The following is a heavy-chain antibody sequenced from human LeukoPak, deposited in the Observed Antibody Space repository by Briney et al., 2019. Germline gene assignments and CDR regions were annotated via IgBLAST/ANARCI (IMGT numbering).Heavy chain of an antibody. CDR2: MSDSGGNS. J-gene: IGHJ4*02. Sequence: GGSLRLSCAASGFIFNNYAMSWVRQAPGKGLEWVSSMSDSGGNSYYADSVKGRFTISRDNSKNTLYLQMNSLRAEDTAVYYCAKDPADGYNRIFDYWGQGTLVTVSS. V-gene: IGHV3-23*01. CDR1: GFIFNNYA. D-gene: IGHD5-24*01. CDR3: AKDPADGYNRIFDY.